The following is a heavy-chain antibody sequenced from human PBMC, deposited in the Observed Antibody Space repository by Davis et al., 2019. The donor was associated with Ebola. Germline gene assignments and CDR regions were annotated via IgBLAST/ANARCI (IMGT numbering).Heavy chain of an antibody. CDR3: ARECSSIGTVWFDP. Sequence: ASVKVSCKASGYTFTDFAFSWVRQAPGQGLEWVGWISAYNGDTNYVQRLHGRVTMATDTSTSTAYMELRSLTSDDTAVYYCARECSSIGTVWFDPWGQGTLVTVSS. CDR2: ISAYNGDT. D-gene: IGHD2-2*01. CDR1: GYTFTDFA. V-gene: IGHV1-18*01. J-gene: IGHJ5*02.